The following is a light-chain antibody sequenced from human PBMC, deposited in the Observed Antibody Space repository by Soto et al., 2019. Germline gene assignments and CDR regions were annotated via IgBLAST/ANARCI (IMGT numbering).Light chain of an antibody. V-gene: IGLV2-23*02. Sequence: QSALTQPASVSGSPGQSITISCTGTSSDVGSHNLVSWYQQHPGKAPKLMISEVNKRPSGVSDRFSGSKSGNTASMTISGLQAEDEADYYCCSYAGSSTYVFGTGTKVTVL. CDR2: EVN. CDR1: SSDVGSHNL. J-gene: IGLJ1*01. CDR3: CSYAGSSTYV.